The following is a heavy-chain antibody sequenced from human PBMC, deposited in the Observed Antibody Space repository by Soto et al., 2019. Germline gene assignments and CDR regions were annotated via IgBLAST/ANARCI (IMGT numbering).Heavy chain of an antibody. D-gene: IGHD4-4*01. CDR1: GGSISSGGYY. V-gene: IGHV4-31*03. CDR2: IYYSGST. Sequence: QVQLQESGPGLVKPSQTLSLTCTVSGGSISSGGYYWSWIRQHPGKGLEWIVYIYYSGSTYYNPSLKSRVTISVATSKNQFSLKLSSVTAADTAVYYCARQGNPYYYGMDVWGQGTTVTVSS. J-gene: IGHJ6*02. CDR3: ARQGNPYYYGMDV.